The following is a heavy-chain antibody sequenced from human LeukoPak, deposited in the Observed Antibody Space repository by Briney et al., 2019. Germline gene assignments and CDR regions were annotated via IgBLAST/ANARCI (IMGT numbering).Heavy chain of an antibody. Sequence: GGSLRLSCAASGFTFSSSWMHWVRQAPGKGLVWVSRINSDGSTTTYADPVKGRFTISRDNAQNTLYLQMNSLRAEDTAVYYCVRLGMLAAFDYWGQGALVTVSS. V-gene: IGHV3-74*01. CDR3: VRLGMLAAFDY. CDR1: GFTFSSSW. J-gene: IGHJ4*02. CDR2: INSDGSTT. D-gene: IGHD2-15*01.